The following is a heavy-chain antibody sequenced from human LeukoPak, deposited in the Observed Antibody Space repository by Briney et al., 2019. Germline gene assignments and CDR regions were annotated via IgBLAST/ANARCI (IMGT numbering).Heavy chain of an antibody. CDR1: GYTLTELS. D-gene: IGHD2-15*01. CDR2: FDPEDGET. V-gene: IGHV1-24*01. Sequence: ASVKVSCKVSGYTLTELSMHWVRQAPGKGLEWMGGFDPEDGETIYAQKFQGRVTMTEDTSTDTAYMELSSLRSEDTAVYYCATVRFGYCSGGSCYDSQFDDWGQGTLVTVSS. J-gene: IGHJ4*02. CDR3: ATVRFGYCSGGSCYDSQFDD.